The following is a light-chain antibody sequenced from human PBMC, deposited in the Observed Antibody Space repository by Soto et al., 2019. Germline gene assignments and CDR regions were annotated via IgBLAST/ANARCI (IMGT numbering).Light chain of an antibody. V-gene: IGKV3-15*01. CDR3: XQYNNWPPRT. CDR1: QSVSNN. J-gene: IGKJ1*01. Sequence: ILMTQSPATLSVSPGERATLSCRASQSVSNNLAWYQQKPGQAPRLLIYDASTRATGIPARFSGSGSGTXFXXXXXXXXXEDFAVYYCXQYNNWPPRTFGQGTKVEIK. CDR2: DAS.